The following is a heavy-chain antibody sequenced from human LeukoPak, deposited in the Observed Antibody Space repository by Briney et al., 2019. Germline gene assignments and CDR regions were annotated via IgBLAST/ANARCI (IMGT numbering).Heavy chain of an antibody. J-gene: IGHJ4*02. V-gene: IGHV3-23*01. CDR3: AKNGARRQRPELYYFDY. Sequence: SGGSLRLSCAASGFTFSSYAMSWVRQAPGKGLEWVSAISGSGGSTYYADSVKGRFTISRDNSKNTLYLQMNSLRAEDTAVYYCAKNGARRQRPELYYFDYWGQGTLVTVSS. CDR1: GFTFSSYA. CDR2: ISGSGGST. D-gene: IGHD6-25*01.